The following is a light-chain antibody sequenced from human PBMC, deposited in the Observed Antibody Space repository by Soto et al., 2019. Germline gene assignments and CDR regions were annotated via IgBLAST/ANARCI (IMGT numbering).Light chain of an antibody. CDR2: GAS. J-gene: IGKJ2*01. CDR3: QQYGSPYT. Sequence: EIVLTQSPGTLSLSPGERATLSCRASQSVSSSYLAWYQQKPGQAPSLLIYGASSRATCIPDRFSGSGSGTYFTLTISRLEPEDFAVYYCQQYGSPYTFGHGTKLEIK. V-gene: IGKV3-20*01. CDR1: QSVSSSY.